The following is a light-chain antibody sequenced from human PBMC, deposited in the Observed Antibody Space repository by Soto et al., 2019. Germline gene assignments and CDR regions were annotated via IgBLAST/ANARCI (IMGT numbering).Light chain of an antibody. V-gene: IGKV2-30*01. CDR3: MQATHWPYT. CDR2: KVY. CDR1: QSLMYRDGNTY. J-gene: IGKJ2*01. Sequence: AVMTQSPLSLPVTLGQSASIACESSQSLMYRDGNTYLNWFHQRPGQSPRRLIYKVYNRDSGVPHRFSGSGSGTDLTLEISGVEAEDVGVYYCMQATHWPYTFGQGTKLEIK.